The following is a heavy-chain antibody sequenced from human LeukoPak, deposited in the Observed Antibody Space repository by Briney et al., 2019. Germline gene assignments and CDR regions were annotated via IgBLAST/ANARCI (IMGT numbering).Heavy chain of an antibody. CDR1: GFTFSDYY. V-gene: IGHV3-11*04. CDR3: ARVLLEHEYFDY. Sequence: PGGSLRLSCAASGFTFSDYYMSWIRQAPGKGLEWVSYISSSGSTIYYADSVKGRFTISRDNAKNSLYLQMNSLRAEDTALYYCARVLLEHEYFDYWGQGTLVTVPS. CDR2: ISSSGSTI. D-gene: IGHD1/OR15-1a*01. J-gene: IGHJ4*02.